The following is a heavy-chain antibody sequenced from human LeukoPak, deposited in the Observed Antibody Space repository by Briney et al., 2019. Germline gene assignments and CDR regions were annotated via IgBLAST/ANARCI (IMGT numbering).Heavy chain of an antibody. CDR2: IIPIFGTA. V-gene: IGHV1-69*05. D-gene: IGHD6-6*01. CDR3: ARGSSPPYYYYYMDV. CDR1: GGTFSSYA. Sequence: ASVKVSCTASGGTFSSYAISWVRQAPGQGLEWMGGIIPIFGTANYVQKFQGRVTITTDESTSTAYMELSSLRSEDTAVYYCARGSSPPYYYYYMDVWGKGTTVTVSS. J-gene: IGHJ6*03.